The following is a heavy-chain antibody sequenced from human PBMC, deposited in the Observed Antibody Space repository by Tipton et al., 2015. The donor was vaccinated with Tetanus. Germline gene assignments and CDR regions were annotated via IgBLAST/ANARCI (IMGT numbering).Heavy chain of an antibody. J-gene: IGHJ4*02. CDR3: ASTASCSY. Sequence: GSLRLSCAASGFSFGSYWMTWVRQAPGKGLEWVANIKRDGSEKYYVESVKGLFTISRDNARNSLYLQMSSLRAEDTGIYFCASTASCSYWGQEALVTVSS. CDR2: IKRDGSEK. CDR1: GFSFGSYW. D-gene: IGHD2-21*01. V-gene: IGHV3-7*01.